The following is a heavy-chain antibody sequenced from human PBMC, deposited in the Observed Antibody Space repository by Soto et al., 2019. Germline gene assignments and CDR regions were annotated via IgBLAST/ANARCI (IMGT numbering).Heavy chain of an antibody. V-gene: IGHV1-69*01. CDR2: IIPIFGTA. Sequence: QVQLVQSGAEVKKPGSSVKVSCKASGGTFSSYAIGWVRQAPGQGLEWMGGIIPIFGTANYAQKFQGRVTITADESTSTAYMELSSLRSEDTAVYYCALKYYYDSSGYYYVGHAFDIWGQGTMVTVSS. CDR3: ALKYYYDSSGYYYVGHAFDI. D-gene: IGHD3-22*01. CDR1: GGTFSSYA. J-gene: IGHJ3*02.